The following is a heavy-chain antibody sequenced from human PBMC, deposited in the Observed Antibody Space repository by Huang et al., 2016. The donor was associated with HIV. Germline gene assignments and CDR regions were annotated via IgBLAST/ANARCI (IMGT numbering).Heavy chain of an antibody. CDR3: ARSQSRVTAATFFYYMGV. J-gene: IGHJ6*03. CDR2: SYPDDSDT. CDR1: GYSFTKYW. Sequence: EVQLVQSGAEVKKPGESLKISCKGSGYSFTKYWIAWVRQMPGKGLEGMGISYPDDSDTRYSPSFQGQVTLSADKSINTAYLHWSSLKASDTAMYYCARSQSRVTAATFFYYMGVWGKGTTVTVSS. V-gene: IGHV5-51*03. D-gene: IGHD1-20*01.